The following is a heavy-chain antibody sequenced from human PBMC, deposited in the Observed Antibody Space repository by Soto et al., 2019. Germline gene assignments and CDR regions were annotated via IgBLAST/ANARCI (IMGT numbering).Heavy chain of an antibody. CDR2: IRGETNGGTA. D-gene: IGHD3-22*01. CDR1: GFNFANYA. Sequence: GGALRLSCTGSGFNFANYALTWVRQAPGKGLEWVGFIRGETNGGTADYAASLKGRITISRDDSKSIAYLEINSLQTEDTAVYYCTRYYYESSGYYVYWGQGTLVTVSS. J-gene: IGHJ4*02. V-gene: IGHV3-49*04. CDR3: TRYYYESSGYYVY.